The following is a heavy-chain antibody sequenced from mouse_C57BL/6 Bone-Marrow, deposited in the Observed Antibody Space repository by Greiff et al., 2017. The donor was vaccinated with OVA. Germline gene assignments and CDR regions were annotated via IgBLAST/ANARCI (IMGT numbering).Heavy chain of an antibody. Sequence: EVKVVESGGGLVQPGGSLKLSCAASGFTFSDYYMYWVRQTPEKRLEWVAYISNGGGSTYYPDTVKGRFTISRDNAKNTLYLQMSRLKSEDTAMYYCARGNDSDYWGQGTTRTVSS. CDR2: ISNGGGST. CDR3: ARGNDSDY. CDR1: GFTFSDYY. J-gene: IGHJ2*01. D-gene: IGHD2-4*01. V-gene: IGHV5-12*01.